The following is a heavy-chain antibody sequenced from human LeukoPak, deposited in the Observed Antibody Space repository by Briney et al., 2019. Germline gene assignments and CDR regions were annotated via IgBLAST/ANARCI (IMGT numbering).Heavy chain of an antibody. D-gene: IGHD3-16*01. CDR2: LFYSGSP. Sequence: PLETLSLTCSVSRGSMTNYYWTWIRQPPGRGLEWIGSLFYSGSPNANPSLQSRLTMSVDTSKNQFSLRLTSVTAADTALYFCARGGPRWLDPWGQGTLVIVSS. J-gene: IGHJ5*02. CDR1: RGSMTNYY. V-gene: IGHV4-59*01. CDR3: ARGGPRWLDP.